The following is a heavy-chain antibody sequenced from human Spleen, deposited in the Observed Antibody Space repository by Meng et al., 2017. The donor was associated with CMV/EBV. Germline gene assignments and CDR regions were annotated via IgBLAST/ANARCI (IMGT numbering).Heavy chain of an antibody. V-gene: IGHV1-8*02. CDR2: MNPNSGNT. J-gene: IGHJ4*02. D-gene: IGHD2-2*01. Sequence: ASVKVSCKASGYTFPGYYIHWVRQAPGQGLEWMGWMNPNSGNTGYAQKFQGRVTMTRNTSISTAYMELSSLRSEDTAVYYCARGRYCSSTSCYSFDYWGQGTLVTVSS. CDR1: GYTFPGYY. CDR3: ARGRYCSSTSCYSFDY.